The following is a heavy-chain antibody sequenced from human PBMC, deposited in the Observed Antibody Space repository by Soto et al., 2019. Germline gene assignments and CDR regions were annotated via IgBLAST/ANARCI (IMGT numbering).Heavy chain of an antibody. D-gene: IGHD4-17*01. V-gene: IGHV4-59*01. Sequence: PSETLSLTCTVSGGSISSYYWSWIRQPPGKGLEWIGYIYYSGSTNYNPSLKSRVTISVDTSKNQFSLKLSSVTAADTAVYYCARQIDYGDYYDYWGQGTLVTVS. J-gene: IGHJ4*02. CDR2: IYYSGST. CDR3: ARQIDYGDYYDY. CDR1: GGSISSYY.